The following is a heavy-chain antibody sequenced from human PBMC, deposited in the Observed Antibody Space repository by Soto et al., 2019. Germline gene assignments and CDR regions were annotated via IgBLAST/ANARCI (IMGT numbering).Heavy chain of an antibody. V-gene: IGHV3-15*07. D-gene: IGHD3-3*01. CDR2: IKSKTDGGTT. Sequence: GGSLRLSCAASGFSFNNAWMNWVRQAPGKGLEWVGRIKSKTDGGTTDYATPVKGRFTISRDDSKNTLYLQMNSLKTEDTAVYYCTTDLYYNLWSGYLGFDYWGQGTLVTVSS. CDR3: TTDLYYNLWSGYLGFDY. CDR1: GFSFNNAW. J-gene: IGHJ4*02.